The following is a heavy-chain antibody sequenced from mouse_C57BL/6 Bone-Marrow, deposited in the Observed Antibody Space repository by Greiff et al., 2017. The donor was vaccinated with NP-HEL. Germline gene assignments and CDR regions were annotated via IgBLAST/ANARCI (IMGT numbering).Heavy chain of an antibody. Sequence: QVQLQQSGAELVRPGASVKPSCKASGYTFTDYYINWVKQRPGQGLEWIARIYPGSGNTYYNEKFKGKATLTAEKSSSTAYMQLSSLTSEDSAVYFCASIYYYGSSYFDYWGQGTTLTVSS. D-gene: IGHD1-1*01. J-gene: IGHJ2*01. V-gene: IGHV1-76*01. CDR2: IYPGSGNT. CDR1: GYTFTDYY. CDR3: ASIYYYGSSYFDY.